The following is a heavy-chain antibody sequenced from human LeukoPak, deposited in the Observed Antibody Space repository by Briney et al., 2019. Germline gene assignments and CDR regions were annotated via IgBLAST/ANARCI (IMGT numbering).Heavy chain of an antibody. Sequence: PGGSLRLPCAASGFTFDDYAMHWVRQAPGKGLEWVSGISWNSGSIGYADSVKGRFTISRDNAKNSLYLQMNSLRAEDMALYYCAKGAGGIAVAGTGGSYFDYWGQGTLVTVSS. J-gene: IGHJ4*02. D-gene: IGHD6-19*01. V-gene: IGHV3-9*03. CDR1: GFTFDDYA. CDR3: AKGAGGIAVAGTGGSYFDY. CDR2: ISWNSGSI.